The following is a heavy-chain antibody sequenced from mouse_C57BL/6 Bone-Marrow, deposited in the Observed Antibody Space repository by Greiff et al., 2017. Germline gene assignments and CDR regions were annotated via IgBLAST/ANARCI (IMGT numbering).Heavy chain of an antibody. J-gene: IGHJ3*01. CDR2: IYPRSGNT. D-gene: IGHD2-2*01. V-gene: IGHV1-81*01. CDR3: AIYYGYDAAWFAY. CDR1: GYTFTSYG. Sequence: QVQLQQSGAELARPGASVTLSCKASGYTFTSYGISWVKQRTGQGLEWIGEIYPRSGNTYYNEKFKGKATLTADKSSSTAYMELRSLTSEDSAVYFCAIYYGYDAAWFAYWGQGTLVTVSA.